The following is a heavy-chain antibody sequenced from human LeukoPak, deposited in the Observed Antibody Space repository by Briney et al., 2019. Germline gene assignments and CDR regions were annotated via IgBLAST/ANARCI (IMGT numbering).Heavy chain of an antibody. CDR3: ARDGDGYNQGYFQH. D-gene: IGHD5-24*01. CDR1: GGSISSSNW. Sequence: SETLSLTCAVSGGSISSSNWWSWVRQPPGKGLEWIGEIYHSGSTNYNPSLKSRVTISVDKSKNQFSLKLSSVAAADTAVYYCARDGDGYNQGYFQHWGQGTLVTVSS. J-gene: IGHJ1*01. V-gene: IGHV4-4*02. CDR2: IYHSGST.